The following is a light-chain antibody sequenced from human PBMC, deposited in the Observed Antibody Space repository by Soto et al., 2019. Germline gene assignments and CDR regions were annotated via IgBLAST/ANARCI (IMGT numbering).Light chain of an antibody. V-gene: IGKV1-39*01. CDR1: QSISSY. CDR3: QQSYRTAYT. CDR2: AAS. J-gene: IGKJ2*01. Sequence: DIPMTQSPSSLSASVGDRVTITCRASQSISSYLNWYQQKPGKAPKLLIYAASSLQSGVPSRFSGSGSGTDFTLTISSLQPEDFATYYCQQSYRTAYTFGQGTKLEIK.